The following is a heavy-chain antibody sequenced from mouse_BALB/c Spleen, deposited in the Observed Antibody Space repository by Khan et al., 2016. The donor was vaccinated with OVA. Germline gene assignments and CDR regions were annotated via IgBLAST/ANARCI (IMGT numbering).Heavy chain of an antibody. Sequence: EVQLQESGPGLVKPSQSLSLTCTVTGYSITSDYSWNWIRQFPGNRLEWMGYISYSGSTSYTPSLKSRISITRDTSQNQFFLQLNSVTAEDTATYYCARGRGYWGQGTLVTVSA. CDR3: ARGRGY. CDR2: ISYSGST. V-gene: IGHV3-2*02. D-gene: IGHD3-3*01. CDR1: GYSITSDYS. J-gene: IGHJ3*02.